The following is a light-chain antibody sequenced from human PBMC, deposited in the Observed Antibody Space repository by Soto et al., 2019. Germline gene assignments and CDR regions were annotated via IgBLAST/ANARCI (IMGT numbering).Light chain of an antibody. V-gene: IGKV3-15*01. CDR3: QQYDSWPRT. CDR1: QSLSSN. CDR2: GAS. J-gene: IGKJ1*01. Sequence: EIVMTQSPATLSVSPGQRATLSCRASQSLSSNLVWYQQKPGQAPRLLIYGASTRATGIPARFSGSGSGTEFTLTISSLQSEDFAVYYCQQYDSWPRTFVQGTKVEIK.